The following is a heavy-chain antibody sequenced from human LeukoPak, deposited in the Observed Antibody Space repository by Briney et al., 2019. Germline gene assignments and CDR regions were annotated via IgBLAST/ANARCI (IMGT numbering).Heavy chain of an antibody. J-gene: IGHJ3*02. CDR1: GFTFSSHA. V-gene: IGHV3-23*01. CDR3: AKAWRAYGDYHTFDI. CDR2: IYESGQTT. D-gene: IGHD4-17*01. Sequence: GGSLRLSCVGSGFTFSSHAMSWVRQAPEKGLEWVSGIYESGQTTHYADSVKGRFSISRDNSKNTLYLQMDSLRAEDTAVYYCAKAWRAYGDYHTFDIWGQGTMVTVSS.